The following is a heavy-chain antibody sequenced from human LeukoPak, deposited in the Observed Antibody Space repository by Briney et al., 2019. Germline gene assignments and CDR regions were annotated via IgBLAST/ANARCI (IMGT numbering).Heavy chain of an antibody. Sequence: PGGSLRLSCAASGFTFGSYSMNWVRQAPGKGLEWVSSISSSSSYIYYADSVKGRFTISRDNAKNSLYLQMNSLRAEDTAVYYCAREDCTSCYTRFPFDIWGQGTMVTVSS. CDR2: ISSSSSYI. D-gene: IGHD2-2*02. V-gene: IGHV3-21*01. CDR3: AREDCTSCYTRFPFDI. J-gene: IGHJ3*02. CDR1: GFTFGSYS.